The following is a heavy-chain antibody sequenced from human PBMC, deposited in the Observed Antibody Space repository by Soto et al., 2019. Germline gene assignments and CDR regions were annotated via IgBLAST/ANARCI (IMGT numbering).Heavy chain of an antibody. J-gene: IGHJ4*02. CDR1: GGSISSYY. V-gene: IGHV4-59*01. CDR2: IYYSGSP. D-gene: IGHD5-12*01. Sequence: SSETLSLTCTVSGGSISSYYWTWIRQPPEKGLEWIGYIYYSGSPNYNPSLKSRVTISVDTSKNQFSLKLSSVTAADTAVYYCARNRDGYNPYCFDYWGQGTLVTVSS. CDR3: ARNRDGYNPYCFDY.